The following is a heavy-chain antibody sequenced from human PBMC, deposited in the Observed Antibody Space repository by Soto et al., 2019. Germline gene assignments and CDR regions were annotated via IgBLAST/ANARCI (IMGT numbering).Heavy chain of an antibody. V-gene: IGHV5-10-1*01. D-gene: IGHD5-12*01. CDR1: GYSFTSYW. Sequence: EVQLVQSGAEVKKPGESLRISCKGSGYSFTSYWISWVRQMPGKGLEWMGRIDPSDSYTNYSPSFQGHVTSSADKSISTAYLPWSSLKASDTAMYYCARLAMATRRGYYGMDVWGQGTTVTVSS. CDR3: ARLAMATRRGYYGMDV. J-gene: IGHJ6*02. CDR2: IDPSDSYT.